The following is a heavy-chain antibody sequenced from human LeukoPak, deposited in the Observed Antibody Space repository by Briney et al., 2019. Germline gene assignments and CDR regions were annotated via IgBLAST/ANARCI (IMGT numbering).Heavy chain of an antibody. CDR1: GDSINSLDL. CDR3: AGLVGRYSSGLYYYYFDY. Sequence: SETLSLTCTISGDSINSLDLWSWVRQPPGKGLEWIGEMYLSGTTHSNPSVKSRVTISIDKSKNQFFLNLSSVTAADTAVYYCAGLVGRYSSGLYYYYFDYWGQGTLVTVSS. V-gene: IGHV4-4*02. CDR2: MYLSGTT. D-gene: IGHD3-22*01. J-gene: IGHJ4*02.